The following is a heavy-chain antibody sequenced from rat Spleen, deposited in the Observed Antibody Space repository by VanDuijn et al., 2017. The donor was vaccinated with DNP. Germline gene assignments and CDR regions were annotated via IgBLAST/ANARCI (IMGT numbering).Heavy chain of an antibody. V-gene: IGHV5-7*01. CDR2: ISYDGSST. Sequence: EVQLVESGGGLVQPGRSMKLSCAASGFTFSNYYMAWVRQAPKKGLEWVATISYDGSSTYYRDSLKGRFTISRDTAKSNLYLKMDSRRSEDTATYYCATPNWDYWGQGVLVTVSS. J-gene: IGHJ2*01. CDR3: ATPNWDY. D-gene: IGHD5-1*01. CDR1: GFTFSNYY.